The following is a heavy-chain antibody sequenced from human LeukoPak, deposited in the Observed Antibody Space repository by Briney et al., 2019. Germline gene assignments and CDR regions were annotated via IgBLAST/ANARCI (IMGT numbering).Heavy chain of an antibody. D-gene: IGHD3-10*01. V-gene: IGHV3-23*01. J-gene: IGHJ4*02. CDR3: AKVRRYYGSGSYYLN. Sequence: GGSLRLSCAASAFTFSSYAMRWVRQAPGKGLEWVSAISGSGGSTYYADSVKGRFTISRDNSKNTLYLQMNSLRAEDTAVYYCAKVRRYYGSGSYYLNWGQGTLVTVSS. CDR2: ISGSGGST. CDR1: AFTFSSYA.